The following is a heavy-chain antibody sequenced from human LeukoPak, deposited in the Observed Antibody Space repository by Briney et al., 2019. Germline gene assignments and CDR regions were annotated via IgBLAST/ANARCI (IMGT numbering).Heavy chain of an antibody. CDR3: AKGEAAAGKDV. D-gene: IGHD6-13*01. CDR1: GFTFSSYA. V-gene: IGHV3-30*04. J-gene: IGHJ6*04. Sequence: GGSLRLSCAASGFTFSSYAMHWVRQAPGKGLEWVAVISYDGSNKYYADSVKGRFTISRDNSKNTLYLQMNSLRAEDTAVYYCAKGEAAAGKDVWGKGTTVTVSS. CDR2: ISYDGSNK.